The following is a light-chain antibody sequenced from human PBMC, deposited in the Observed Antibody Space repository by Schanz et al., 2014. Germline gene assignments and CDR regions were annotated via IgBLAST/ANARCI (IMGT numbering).Light chain of an antibody. J-gene: IGLJ1*01. V-gene: IGLV2-14*01. CDR3: SSYVSSTTPYV. Sequence: QSALTQPASVSGSPGQSITISCTGTSSDVGGYNYVSWYQQYPGKAPTLMIYDVTNRPSGVSNRFSGSKSGNTASLTISGLQAEDEADYYCSSYVSSTTPYVFGFGTKLTVL. CDR2: DVT. CDR1: SSDVGGYNY.